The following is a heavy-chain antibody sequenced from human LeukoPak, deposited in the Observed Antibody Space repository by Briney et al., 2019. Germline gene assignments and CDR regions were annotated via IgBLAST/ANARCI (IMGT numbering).Heavy chain of an antibody. D-gene: IGHD1-1*01. CDR1: GFTFGDYA. J-gene: IGHJ4*02. Sequence: PGGSLRLSCTASGFTFGDYAVSWVRQAPGKGLEWVGFIRSKAYGGTIEYAASVKDRFTISRDDSKSIAYLQMNSLKTKDTAVYHCTRDIGPATGTTWYFDYWGQGTLVTVSS. V-gene: IGHV3-49*04. CDR2: IRSKAYGGTI. CDR3: TRDIGPATGTTWYFDY.